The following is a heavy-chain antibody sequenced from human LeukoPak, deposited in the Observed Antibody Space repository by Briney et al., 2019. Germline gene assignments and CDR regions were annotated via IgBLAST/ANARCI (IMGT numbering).Heavy chain of an antibody. J-gene: IGHJ4*02. V-gene: IGHV4-34*01. CDR1: GGSFSGYY. Sequence: SETLSLTCAVYGGSFSGYYWSWIRQPPGKGLEWIGSIYYSGSTYYNPSLKSRVTISVDTSKNQFSLKLSSVTAADTAVYYCASSYRITMIVVVTFDYWGQGTLVTVSS. CDR2: IYYSGST. CDR3: ASSYRITMIVVVTFDY. D-gene: IGHD3-22*01.